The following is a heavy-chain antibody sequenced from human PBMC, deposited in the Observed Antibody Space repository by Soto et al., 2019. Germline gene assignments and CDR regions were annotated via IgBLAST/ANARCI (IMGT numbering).Heavy chain of an antibody. CDR2: ISGSGGST. CDR1: GFTFSSYA. D-gene: IGHD5-12*01. V-gene: IGHV3-23*01. CDR3: ANVRGYSGYAHFDN. Sequence: HPGGCLRLSCAAAGFTFSSYAMSWVRQAPGKGLEWVSIISGSGGSTYYADSVKGRFTISRDNSKNTLYLQMNSLRAEDTAVYYCANVRGYSGYAHFDNSGQGALVTVSS. J-gene: IGHJ4*02.